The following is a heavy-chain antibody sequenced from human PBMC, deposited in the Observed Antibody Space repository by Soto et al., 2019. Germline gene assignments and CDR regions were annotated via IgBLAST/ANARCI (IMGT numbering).Heavy chain of an antibody. J-gene: IGHJ5*02. V-gene: IGHV3-74*01. D-gene: IGHD2-15*01. CDR2: INSDGSST. CDR3: ARDAEYCSGGSCYEPHNWFDP. Sequence: GGSLRLSCAASGFTFSSYWMHWVRQAPGKGLVWVSRINSDGSSTSYADSVKGRFTISRDNAKNTLYLQMNSLRAEDTAVYYCARDAEYCSGGSCYEPHNWFDPWGQGTLLTVSS. CDR1: GFTFSSYW.